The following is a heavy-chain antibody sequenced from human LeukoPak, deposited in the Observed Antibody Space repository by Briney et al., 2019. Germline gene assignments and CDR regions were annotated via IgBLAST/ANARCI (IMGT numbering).Heavy chain of an antibody. Sequence: PGGSLRLSCAASGFTFDDYAMHWVRQAPGKGLEWVSGISWNSGSIGYADSVKGRFTISRDNAKNSLYLQMNSLRAEDTALYYCAKDIAGTTVTTDYYYGMDVWGQGTTVTVSS. V-gene: IGHV3-9*01. CDR3: AKDIAGTTVTTDYYYGMDV. D-gene: IGHD4-17*01. CDR2: ISWNSGSI. J-gene: IGHJ6*02. CDR1: GFTFDDYA.